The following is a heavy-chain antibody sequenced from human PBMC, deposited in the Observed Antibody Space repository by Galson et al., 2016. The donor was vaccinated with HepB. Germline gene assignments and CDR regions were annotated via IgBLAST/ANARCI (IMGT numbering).Heavy chain of an antibody. Sequence: TLSLTCTVSGGSISNYYWSWLRQPPGKGLEWLAYIHSSGSTNYDPSLKSRVTISVDTSRNQFALQLNSVTAADTAVYSCARDRGSSWGFDYWGQGTLVTVAP. CDR2: IHSSGST. CDR3: ARDRGSSWGFDY. J-gene: IGHJ4*02. V-gene: IGHV4-59*13. CDR1: GGSISNYY. D-gene: IGHD3-10*01.